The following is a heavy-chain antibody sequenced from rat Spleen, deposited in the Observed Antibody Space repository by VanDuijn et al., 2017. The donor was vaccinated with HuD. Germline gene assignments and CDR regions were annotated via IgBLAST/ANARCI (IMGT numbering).Heavy chain of an antibody. V-gene: IGHV5-27*01. Sequence: EVQLVESGGGLVRPGRSLKLSCVASGFTFSHYYMAWVRQAPKKGLEWVATISTSGGRTYYPDSVKGRFTISRDNAKSTLYLQMNSLRSEDTATYYCTAGGGYWDYWGQGVMVTVSS. CDR1: GFTFSHYY. CDR3: TAGGGYWDY. J-gene: IGHJ2*01. CDR2: ISTSGGRT. D-gene: IGHD1-11*01.